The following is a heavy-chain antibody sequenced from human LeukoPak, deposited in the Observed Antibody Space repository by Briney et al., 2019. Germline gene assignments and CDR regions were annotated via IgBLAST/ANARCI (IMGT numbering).Heavy chain of an antibody. V-gene: IGHV1-8*01. J-gene: IGHJ5*02. CDR1: GYTFTSYD. CDR2: MNPNSGNT. CDR3: ARGYYGSGSYNWFDP. D-gene: IGHD3-10*01. Sequence: ASVKVSCKASGYTFTSYDINWVRQATGQGLEWMGWMNPNSGNTGYAQKFQGRVTMTRSTSISTAYMELSSLRSEDTAVYYCARGYYGSGSYNWFDPWGQGTLVTVSS.